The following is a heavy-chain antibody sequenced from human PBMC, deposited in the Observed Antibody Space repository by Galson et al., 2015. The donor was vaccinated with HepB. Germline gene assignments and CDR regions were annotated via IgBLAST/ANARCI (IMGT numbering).Heavy chain of an antibody. D-gene: IGHD2-15*01. CDR1: GYSFTSNW. CDR2: MNPSSGAT. V-gene: IGHV1-46*01. CDR3: ARVKGVDYGMDA. J-gene: IGHJ6*02. Sequence: SVKVSCKASGYSFTSNWIHWVRQAPGQGLEVMGIMNPSSGATTYAHSFQGRLTLTRDRSTSTAYMDLSSLRSEDTAVYFCARVKGVDYGMDAWGQGTTVTVSS.